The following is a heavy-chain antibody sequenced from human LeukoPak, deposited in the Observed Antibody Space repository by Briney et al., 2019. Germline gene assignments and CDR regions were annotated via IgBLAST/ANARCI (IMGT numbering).Heavy chain of an antibody. CDR3: AKDVASGEWYEDDY. Sequence: GGSLILSCATAGFTFHESTLHWVRQRPGKGLEWVSLISGDGRTTHYGDSVKGRFTISRDNSKFALYLQMNNLGPEDSALYYCAKDVASGEWYEDDYWGREPWSPSPQ. CDR1: GFTFHEST. J-gene: IGHJ4*02. CDR2: ISGDGRTT. D-gene: IGHD2-15*01. V-gene: IGHV3-43*02.